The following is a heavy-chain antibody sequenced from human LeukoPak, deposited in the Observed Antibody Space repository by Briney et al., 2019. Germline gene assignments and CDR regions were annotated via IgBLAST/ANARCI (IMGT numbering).Heavy chain of an antibody. D-gene: IGHD3-22*01. Sequence: GASVKVSCKASGYIFTNYGISWVRQAPGQGLEWMGWISGYNGNTKYAQKGQGRVTMTTDTSTSTAYMELRSLRSDDTAVYYCARDLTHRRNYDSSGSQIVPAFWGQGTLVTVSS. CDR1: GYIFTNYG. CDR3: ARDLTHRRNYDSSGSQIVPAF. V-gene: IGHV1-18*01. CDR2: ISGYNGNT. J-gene: IGHJ4*02.